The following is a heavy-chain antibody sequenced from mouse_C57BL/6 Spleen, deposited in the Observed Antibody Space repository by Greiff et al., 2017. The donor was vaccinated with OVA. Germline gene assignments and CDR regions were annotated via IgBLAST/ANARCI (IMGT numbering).Heavy chain of an antibody. CDR2: ISSGSSTI. J-gene: IGHJ2*01. CDR1: GFTFSDYG. V-gene: IGHV5-17*01. CDR3: ARGYDGYYDYFDY. D-gene: IGHD2-3*01. Sequence: DVKLVESGGGLVKPGGSLKLSCAASGFTFSDYGMHWVRQAPEKGLEWVAYISSGSSTIYYADTVKGRFTISRDNAKNTLFLQMTSLRSEDTAMYYCARGYDGYYDYFDYWGQGTTLTVSS.